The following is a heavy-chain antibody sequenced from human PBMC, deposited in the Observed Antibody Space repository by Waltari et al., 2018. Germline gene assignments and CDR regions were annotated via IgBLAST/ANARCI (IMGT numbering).Heavy chain of an antibody. CDR2: INQSGST. J-gene: IGHJ5*02. CDR3: ARVHTYSGGPLGP. D-gene: IGHD3-10*01. Sequence: QVQLQQWGAGLLKPSETLSLTCAVYGGSFSGYYWSWIRQPPGKGLEWIGEINQSGSTNYNPSLKSRVTISVDTSKNQFSLKLSSVTAADTAVYYCARVHTYSGGPLGPWGQGTLVTVSS. V-gene: IGHV4-34*01. CDR1: GGSFSGYY.